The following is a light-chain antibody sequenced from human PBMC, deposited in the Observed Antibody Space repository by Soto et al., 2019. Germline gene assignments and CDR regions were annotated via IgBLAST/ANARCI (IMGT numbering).Light chain of an antibody. CDR1: QSISNH. Sequence: DIQMTQSPSSLSASVEDRVIITCRASQSISNHLNWYQQKPGKAPKLLIYAASTLQSGVPSRFSGSGSGTEFTLTISSLQPEDFATYYCQQANSFPLTFGGGTKVDIK. CDR3: QQANSFPLT. J-gene: IGKJ4*01. V-gene: IGKV1-39*01. CDR2: AAS.